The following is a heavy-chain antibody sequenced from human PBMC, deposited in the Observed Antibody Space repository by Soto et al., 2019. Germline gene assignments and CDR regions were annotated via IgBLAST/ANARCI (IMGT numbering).Heavy chain of an antibody. CDR1: GDSLRGQS. D-gene: IGHD3-16*01. CDR2: LDQSGGT. CDR3: AREDSYGLSSESLDA. J-gene: IGHJ6*02. Sequence: QVQLQQWGAGLLKASETLSLTCAVVGDSLRGQSWNWIRQSPGKGLEWLGELDQSGGTYYNPNLKSLCIISDETYKNQFYLTLTSVTAADTAVYYCAREDSYGLSSESLDAWGQGTTVTVSS. V-gene: IGHV4-34*01.